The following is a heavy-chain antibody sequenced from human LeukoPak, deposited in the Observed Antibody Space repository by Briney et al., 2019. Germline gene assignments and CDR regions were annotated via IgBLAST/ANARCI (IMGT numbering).Heavy chain of an antibody. CDR1: GYSISSGYY. V-gene: IGHV4-38-2*02. Sequence: SETLSLTCTVSGYSISSGYYWGWIRQPPGKGLEWIGSIYHSGSTYYNPSLKSRVTISVDTSKNQFSLKLSSVTAADTAVHYCARDIDNYYDSSGYYRFGWGQGTLVTVSS. CDR3: ARDIDNYYDSSGYYRFG. J-gene: IGHJ4*02. D-gene: IGHD3-22*01. CDR2: IYHSGST.